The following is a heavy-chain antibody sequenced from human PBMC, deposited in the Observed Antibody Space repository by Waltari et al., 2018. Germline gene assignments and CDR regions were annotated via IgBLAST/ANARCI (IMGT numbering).Heavy chain of an antibody. V-gene: IGHV1-8*03. CDR3: ARTRGSGYSDY. D-gene: IGHD2-15*01. Sequence: QVQLVPSGAEVKKPGASVKVSCKASGYTFTSYYMHWGRQATGQGLEWMGWMNPNSGNTGYAQKFQGRVTITRNTSISTAYMELSSLRSEDTAVYYCARTRGSGYSDYWGQGTLVTVSS. CDR1: GYTFTSYY. CDR2: MNPNSGNT. J-gene: IGHJ4*02.